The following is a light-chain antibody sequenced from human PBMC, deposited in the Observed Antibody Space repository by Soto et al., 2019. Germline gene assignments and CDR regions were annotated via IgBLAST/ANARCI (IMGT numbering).Light chain of an antibody. CDR2: DVN. V-gene: IGLV2-14*01. CDR3: ISYTTSSTLVV. Sequence: QSALTQPASVSGSPGQSITISCTGTSSDVGGYNYVSWYQQHPGKAPKLMIYDVNNRPSGVSNRFSGSKSGNTASLTISGLQAEDEADYYCISYTTSSTLVVFGGGTKVTVL. CDR1: SSDVGGYNY. J-gene: IGLJ2*01.